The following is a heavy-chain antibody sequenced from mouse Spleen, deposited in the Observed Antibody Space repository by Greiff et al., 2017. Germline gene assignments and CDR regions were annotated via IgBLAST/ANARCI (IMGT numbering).Heavy chain of an antibody. V-gene: IGHV1-42*01. Sequence: DVKLVESGPELVKPGASVKISCKASGYSFTGYYMNWVKQSPEKSLEWIGEINPSTGGTTYNQKFKAKATLTVDKSSSTAYMQLKSLTSEDSAVYYCARSLTVVEDFDYWGQGTTLTVSS. CDR3: ARSLTVVEDFDY. CDR2: INPSTGGT. D-gene: IGHD1-1*01. CDR1: GYSFTGYY. J-gene: IGHJ2*01.